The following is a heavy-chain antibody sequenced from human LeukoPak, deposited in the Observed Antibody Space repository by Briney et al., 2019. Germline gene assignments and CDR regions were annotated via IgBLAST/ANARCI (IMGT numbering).Heavy chain of an antibody. D-gene: IGHD5-12*01. CDR1: GYTFTSYD. CDR3: AILNVDMVATIAGDYYYYGMDV. CDR2: MNPNSGNT. Sequence: ASVKVFCKASGYTFTSYDINWVRQATGQGLEWMGWMNPNSGNTGYAQKFQGRVTMTRNTSISTAYMELSSLRSEDTAVYYCAILNVDMVATIAGDYYYYGMDVWGQGTTVTVSS. V-gene: IGHV1-8*01. J-gene: IGHJ6*02.